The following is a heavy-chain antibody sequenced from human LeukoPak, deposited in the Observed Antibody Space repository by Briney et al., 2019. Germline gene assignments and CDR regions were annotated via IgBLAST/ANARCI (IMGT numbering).Heavy chain of an antibody. Sequence: PGGSLRLSCAASGFTVSSNYMSWVRQAPGKGLEWVSVIYSGGSTYYADSVKGRFTISRDNSKNTLYLQMNSLRAEDTAVYYCAKGYYYDSSGYYYYWGQGTLVTVSS. CDR1: GFTVSSNY. J-gene: IGHJ4*02. V-gene: IGHV3-53*01. D-gene: IGHD3-22*01. CDR2: IYSGGST. CDR3: AKGYYYDSSGYYYY.